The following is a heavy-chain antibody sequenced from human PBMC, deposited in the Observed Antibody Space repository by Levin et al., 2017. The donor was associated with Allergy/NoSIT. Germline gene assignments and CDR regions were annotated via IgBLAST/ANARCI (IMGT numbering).Heavy chain of an antibody. J-gene: IGHJ4*02. CDR2: INHSGST. CDR1: GGSFSGYY. Sequence: PSETLSLTCAVYGGSFSGYYWSWIRQPPGKGLEWIGEINHSGSTNYNPSLKSRVTISVDTSKNQFSLKLSSVTAADTAVYYCARGNRIVPFDYWGQGTLVTVSS. CDR3: ARGNRIVPFDY. D-gene: IGHD1-26*01. V-gene: IGHV4-34*01.